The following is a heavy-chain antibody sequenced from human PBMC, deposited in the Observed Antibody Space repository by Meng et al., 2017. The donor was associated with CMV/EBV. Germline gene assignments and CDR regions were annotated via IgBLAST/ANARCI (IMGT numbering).Heavy chain of an antibody. V-gene: IGHV3-48*03. CDR2: ISSSGSTI. J-gene: IGHJ5*02. D-gene: IGHD3-3*01. Sequence: GESLKISCAASGFTFSSYEMNWVRQAPGKGLEWVSYISSSGSTIYYADSVKGRFTISRDNAKNSLYLQMNSLRAEDTAVYYCARGLETYYDFWIGNHKTNWFDPWGQGTLVTVSS. CDR1: GFTFSSYE. CDR3: ARGLETYYDFWIGNHKTNWFDP.